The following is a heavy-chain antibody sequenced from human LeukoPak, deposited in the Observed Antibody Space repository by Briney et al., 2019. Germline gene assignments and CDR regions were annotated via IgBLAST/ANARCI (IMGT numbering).Heavy chain of an antibody. CDR1: GGSISSYY. D-gene: IGHD6-19*01. J-gene: IGHJ4*02. CDR2: IYYSEST. V-gene: IGHV4-59*01. CDR3: AREGDPGIAVAANVGSYFDY. Sequence: SETLSLTCTVSGGSISSYYWSWIRQPPGKGLEWIGYIYYSESTNYNPSLKSRVTISVDTSKNQFSLKLSSVTAADTAVYYCAREGDPGIAVAANVGSYFDYWGQGTLVTVSS.